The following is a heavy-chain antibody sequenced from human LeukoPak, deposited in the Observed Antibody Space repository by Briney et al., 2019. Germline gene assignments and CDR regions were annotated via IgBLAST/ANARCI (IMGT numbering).Heavy chain of an antibody. CDR2: INGGGNTT. D-gene: IGHD6-19*01. CDR3: TKELHVAVAVADYYYFYMDV. CDR1: GFAFSSFA. J-gene: IGHJ6*03. Sequence: HPGGSLRLSCAASGFAFSSFAMGWVRQSPGKGRQWLSTINGGGNTTFYADSVKGRFTIYRDNSKNTLSLHMDSLRPDDTAIYYCTKELHVAVAVADYYYFYMDVWGRGTAVTVSS. V-gene: IGHV3-23*01.